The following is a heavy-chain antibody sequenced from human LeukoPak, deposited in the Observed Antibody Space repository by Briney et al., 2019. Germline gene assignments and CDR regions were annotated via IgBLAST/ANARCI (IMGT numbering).Heavy chain of an antibody. V-gene: IGHV3-64D*06. CDR3: VKDQDIVATRLDY. CDR1: GVTFSSYA. J-gene: IGHJ4*02. Sequence: PGGSLRLSCSASGVTFSSYAMHWVRQAPGKGLEYVSAISSNGGSTYYADSVKGRFTISRDNSKNTLYLQMSSLRAEDTAVYYCVKDQDIVATRLDYWGQGTLVTVSS. D-gene: IGHD5-12*01. CDR2: ISSNGGST.